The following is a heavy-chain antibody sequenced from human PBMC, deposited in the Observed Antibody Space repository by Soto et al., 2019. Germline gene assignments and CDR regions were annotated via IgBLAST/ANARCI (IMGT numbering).Heavy chain of an antibody. V-gene: IGHV4-59*01. J-gene: IGHJ4*02. CDR2: IYYSGST. CDR3: ARANNYGSGEYYFDY. CDR1: GGSISSYY. D-gene: IGHD3-10*01. Sequence: QVQLQESGPGLVKPSETLSLTCTVSGGSISSYYWSWIRQPPGKGLEWIGYIYYSGSTNYNPSLKGRVTISGVPSKIQFSLKLSSVTAADTAVYYCARANNYGSGEYYFDYWGQGTLVTVSS.